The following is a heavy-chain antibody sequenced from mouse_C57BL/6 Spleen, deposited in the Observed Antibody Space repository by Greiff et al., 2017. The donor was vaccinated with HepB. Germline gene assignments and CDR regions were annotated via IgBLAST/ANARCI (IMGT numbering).Heavy chain of an antibody. CDR3: ARSGVITTVVATNFDY. V-gene: IGHV1-55*01. CDR2: IYPGSGST. CDR1: GYTFTSYW. Sequence: VQLQQSGAELVKPGASVKMSCKASGYTFTSYWITWVKQRPGQGLEWIGDIYPGSGSTNYNEKFKSKATLTVDTSSSTAYMQLSSLTSEDSAVYYCARSGVITTVVATNFDYWGQGTTLTVSS. D-gene: IGHD1-1*01. J-gene: IGHJ2*01.